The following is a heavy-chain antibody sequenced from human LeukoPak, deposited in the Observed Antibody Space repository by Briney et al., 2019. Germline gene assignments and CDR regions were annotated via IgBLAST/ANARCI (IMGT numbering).Heavy chain of an antibody. Sequence: GRSLRPSCAASGFTFSSYAMHWVRQAPGKGLEWVAVISYDGSNKYYADSVKGRFTISRDNSKNTLYLQMNSLRAEDTAVYYCARDNDPDDDSSGSPGDYWGQGTLVTVSS. CDR1: GFTFSSYA. CDR3: ARDNDPDDDSSGSPGDY. CDR2: ISYDGSNK. J-gene: IGHJ4*02. V-gene: IGHV3-30-3*01. D-gene: IGHD3-22*01.